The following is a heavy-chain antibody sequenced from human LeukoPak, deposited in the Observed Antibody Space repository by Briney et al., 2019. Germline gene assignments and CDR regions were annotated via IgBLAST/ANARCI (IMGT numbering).Heavy chain of an antibody. D-gene: IGHD1-26*01. CDR2: IRYDGSNK. CDR3: AKDPAVGATSGLG. V-gene: IGHV3-30*02. Sequence: GGSLRLSCAASGFTFSSYGMHWVRQAPGKGLEWVAFIRYDGSNKYYADSVKGRFTISRDNSKNTLYLQMNGLRAEDTAVYYCAKDPAVGATSGLGWGQGTLVTVSS. J-gene: IGHJ4*02. CDR1: GFTFSSYG.